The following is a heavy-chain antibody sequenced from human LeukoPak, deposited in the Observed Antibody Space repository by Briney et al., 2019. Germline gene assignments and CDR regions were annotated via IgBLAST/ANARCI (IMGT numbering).Heavy chain of an antibody. CDR3: ARVLSTVVVQGATFWFDP. V-gene: IGHV4-34*01. D-gene: IGHD2-2*01. J-gene: IGHJ5*02. CDR1: GGSFSGYY. Sequence: SETLSLTCAVYGGSFSGYYWSWICQPPGKGREWVGDYKYRGSTNYNPSLKSRVTISVDTYKHQFSLKLSSMTAAATDVYHCARVLSTVVVQGATFWFDPWGQGTLVTVSS. CDR2: YKYRGST.